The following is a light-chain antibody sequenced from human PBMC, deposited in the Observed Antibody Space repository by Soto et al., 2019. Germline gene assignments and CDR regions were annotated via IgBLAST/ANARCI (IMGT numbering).Light chain of an antibody. J-gene: IGLJ2*01. V-gene: IGLV2-8*01. CDR1: SSDVGGYNY. CDR2: EVS. Sequence: QSSLTQPPSASGSPGQSGTISYTGTSSDVGGYNYVSWYQQHPGKAPKLMIYEVSKRPSGVPDRFSGSKSGNTASLTVSGLQAEDEADYYCSSYAGSNNLVFGGGIKLTVL. CDR3: SSYAGSNNLV.